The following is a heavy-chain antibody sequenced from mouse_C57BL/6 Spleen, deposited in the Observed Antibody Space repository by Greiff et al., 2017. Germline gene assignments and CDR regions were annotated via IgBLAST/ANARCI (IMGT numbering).Heavy chain of an antibody. D-gene: IGHD1-1*01. Sequence: QVQLQQPGAELVKPGASVKLSCKASGYTFTSYWMQWVKQRPGQGLEWIGEIDPSDSYTNYNQKFKGKATLTVDTSSSTAYMQLSSLTSEDSAVYYCARKDYYGSSFFDYWGQGTTLTVSS. CDR1: GYTFTSYW. V-gene: IGHV1-50*01. CDR3: ARKDYYGSSFFDY. J-gene: IGHJ2*01. CDR2: IDPSDSYT.